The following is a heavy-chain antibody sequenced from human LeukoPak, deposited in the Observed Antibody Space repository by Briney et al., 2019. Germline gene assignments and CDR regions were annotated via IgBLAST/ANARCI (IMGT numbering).Heavy chain of an antibody. CDR3: ARVFPITMVRGVLDDYYGMDV. CDR2: ISAYNGNT. Sequence: ASVKVSCKASGYTFTSYGISWVRQAPGQGLEWMGWISAYNGNTNYAQKLQGRVTMTTDTSTSTAYMELRSLRSDDTAVYYCARVFPITMVRGVLDDYYGMDVWGKGTTVPVSS. CDR1: GYTFTSYG. J-gene: IGHJ6*04. D-gene: IGHD3-10*01. V-gene: IGHV1-18*04.